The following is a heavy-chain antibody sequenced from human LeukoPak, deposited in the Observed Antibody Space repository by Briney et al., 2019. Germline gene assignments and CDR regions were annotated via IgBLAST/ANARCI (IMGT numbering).Heavy chain of an antibody. D-gene: IGHD6-13*01. CDR1: GGSISSYY. V-gene: IGHV4-59*01. Sequence: SETLSLTCTVSGGSISSYYWSWIRQPPGKGLGWIGYIYYSGSTNYNPSLKSRVTISVDTSKNQFSLKLSSVTAADTAVYYCAKGYSSSWMAFDIWGQGTMVTVSS. CDR2: IYYSGST. J-gene: IGHJ3*02. CDR3: AKGYSSSWMAFDI.